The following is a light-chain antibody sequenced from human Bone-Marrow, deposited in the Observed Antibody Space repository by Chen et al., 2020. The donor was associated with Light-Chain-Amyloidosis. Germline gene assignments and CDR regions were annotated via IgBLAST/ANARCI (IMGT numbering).Light chain of an antibody. CDR3: QQYYSSPRT. J-gene: IGKJ1*01. Sequence: DIQMTQSPFSLSASVGDRVTITCRASQAISYSLVWYQHKPGTAPKLLLYAASRLENGVPSRFSDSGSVSDYTLTISSLQPEDFATYYCQQYYSSPRTFGQGTKVEIK. CDR2: AAS. CDR1: QAISYS. V-gene: IGKV1-NL1*01.